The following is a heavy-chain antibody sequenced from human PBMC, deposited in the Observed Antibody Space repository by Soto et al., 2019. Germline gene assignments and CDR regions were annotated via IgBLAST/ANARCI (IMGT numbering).Heavy chain of an antibody. CDR1: GGSFSNFG. Sequence: SVKVSCKASGGSFSNFGISWVRQAPGQGLEWMGGIVPVFGRPNYAQRFRGRLTITADESTSTGYMELISLRSDDTAVYYCAREGSAYNFWGPGTQPTVSS. CDR3: AREGSAYNF. J-gene: IGHJ4*02. CDR2: IVPVFGRP. V-gene: IGHV1-69*13. D-gene: IGHD3-10*01.